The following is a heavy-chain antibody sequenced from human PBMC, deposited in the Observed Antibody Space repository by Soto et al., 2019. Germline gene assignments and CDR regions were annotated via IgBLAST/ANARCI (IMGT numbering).Heavy chain of an antibody. Sequence: GGSLRLSCAASGFTFSSYAMSWVRQAPGKGLEWVSAISGSGGSTYYADSVKGRFTISRDNSKNTLYLQMNSLRAEDTAVYYCAKFVVRASSYYYGMDVWGQGTTVTVSS. D-gene: IGHD2-21*01. CDR2: ISGSGGST. CDR1: GFTFSSYA. V-gene: IGHV3-23*01. J-gene: IGHJ6*02. CDR3: AKFVVRASSYYYGMDV.